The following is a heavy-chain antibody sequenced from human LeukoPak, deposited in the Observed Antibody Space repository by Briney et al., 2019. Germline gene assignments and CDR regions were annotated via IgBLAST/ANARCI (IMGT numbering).Heavy chain of an antibody. J-gene: IGHJ3*02. CDR1: GFTFSSYA. V-gene: IGHV3-30*04. CDR3: ARYCSGGSCYSTDALDI. CDR2: ISYDGSNK. D-gene: IGHD2-15*01. Sequence: GGSLRLSCAASGFTFSSYAMHWVRQAPGKGLEWVAVISYDGSNKYYADSVKGRFTISRDNSKNTLYLQMDSLRAEDTAVYYCARYCSGGSCYSTDALDIWGQGTMVTVSS.